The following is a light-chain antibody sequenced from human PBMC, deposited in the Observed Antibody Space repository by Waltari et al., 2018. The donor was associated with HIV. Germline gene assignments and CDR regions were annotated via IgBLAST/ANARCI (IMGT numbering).Light chain of an antibody. CDR1: QSLLHSNGYNY. CDR2: LGS. J-gene: IGKJ3*01. Sequence: DIVMTQSPLSLPVTTGEPAAIACRSSQSLLHSNGYNYLYWYLQKPGQSPQLLIYLGSNRASGVPDRFSGSGSGTDFTLKISRVEAEDVGLYYCMQALQTPFTFGPGTKVDIK. CDR3: MQALQTPFT. V-gene: IGKV2-28*01.